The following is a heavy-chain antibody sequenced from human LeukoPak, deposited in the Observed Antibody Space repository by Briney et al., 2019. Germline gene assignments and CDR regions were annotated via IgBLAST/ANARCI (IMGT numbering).Heavy chain of an antibody. J-gene: IGHJ6*02. CDR2: IYHSGST. V-gene: IGHV4-30-2*01. CDR1: GGSISSGGYS. D-gene: IGHD3/OR15-3a*01. CDR3: ARVSKKRGQNYYYYGMDV. Sequence: PSQTLSLTCAVSGGSISSGGYSWSWIRQPPGKGLEWIGYIYHSGSTYYNPSLKSRVTISVDRSKNQFSLKLSSVTAADTAVYHCARVSKKRGQNYYYYGMDVWGQGTTVTVSS.